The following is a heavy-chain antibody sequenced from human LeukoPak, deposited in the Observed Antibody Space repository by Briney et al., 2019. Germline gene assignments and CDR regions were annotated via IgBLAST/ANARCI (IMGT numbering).Heavy chain of an antibody. J-gene: IGHJ4*02. CDR3: ARSRSSYEDY. CDR1: GFTVSSNY. Sequence: GGSLRRSCAASGFTVSSNYMSWVRQAPGKGLEWVSVIYSGGSTYYADSVKGRFTISRDNSKNTLYLQMNSLRAEDTAVYYCARSRSSYEDYWGQGTLVTVSS. V-gene: IGHV3-66*01. D-gene: IGHD5-12*01. CDR2: IYSGGST.